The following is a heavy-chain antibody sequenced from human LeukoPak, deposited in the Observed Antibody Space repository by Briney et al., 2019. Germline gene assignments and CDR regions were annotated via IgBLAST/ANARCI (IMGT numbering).Heavy chain of an antibody. V-gene: IGHV5-10-1*01. Sequence: PRKSLRISCKCSGYSSTNYCISWVGHTSGKGLEWMGTIDPSDSYTTSRPSFQGHVTISADKSTSTTYLQWRSLQPPPTAMYYCAKHYGDFVGFFDYRGQGTLVTVSS. CDR2: IDPSDSYT. CDR3: AKHYGDFVGFFDY. D-gene: IGHD4-17*01. J-gene: IGHJ4*02. CDR1: GYSSTNYC.